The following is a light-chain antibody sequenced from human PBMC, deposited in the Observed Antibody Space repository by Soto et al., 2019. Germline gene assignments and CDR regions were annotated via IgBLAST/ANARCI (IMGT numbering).Light chain of an antibody. CDR1: QSISSY. CDR2: TSS. CDR3: KKHNVAPLT. J-gene: IGKJ4*01. V-gene: IGKV1-27*01. Sequence: SQMTQSKSSLSASVGDRVTITCLASQSISSYLNWYQQKPGKVPKLLIYTSSTLQSGVPSRFSGSGSGTDFTLTISNLQPEDVATYYCKKHNVAPLTFDGSTKVDIK.